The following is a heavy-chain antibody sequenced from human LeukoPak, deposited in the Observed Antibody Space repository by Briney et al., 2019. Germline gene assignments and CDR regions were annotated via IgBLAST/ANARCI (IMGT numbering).Heavy chain of an antibody. CDR1: GDSISSYY. J-gene: IGHJ6*02. Sequence: SETLSLTCTISGDSISSYYWTWIRQPPGKGLEWIGCIYFTGSTNYNPSLNSRVTISVDTSKNQFSLNLNSVTAADTAVYYCARTSRHYYSSGSNLIPWPAGMDVWGQGTTVTASS. CDR2: IYFTGST. CDR3: ARTSRHYYSSGSNLIPWPAGMDV. V-gene: IGHV4-59*01. D-gene: IGHD3-10*01.